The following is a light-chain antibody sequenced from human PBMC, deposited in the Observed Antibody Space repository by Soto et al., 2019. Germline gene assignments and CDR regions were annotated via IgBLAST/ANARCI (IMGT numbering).Light chain of an antibody. J-gene: IGLJ3*02. Sequence: QPVLTQSPSVSGTPGQRVTISCSGSRSNIGSNPVNWYQQLPRTAPKLLVHSGNQRPSGVPDRFSGSESGTSASLAISGLRSEDEADYYCAAWDDGLNGWVFGGGTKLTVL. CDR3: AAWDDGLNGWV. CDR2: SGN. CDR1: RSNIGSNP. V-gene: IGLV1-44*01.